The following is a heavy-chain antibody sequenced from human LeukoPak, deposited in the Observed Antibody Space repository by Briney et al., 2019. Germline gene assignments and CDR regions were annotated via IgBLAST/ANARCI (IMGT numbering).Heavy chain of an antibody. J-gene: IGHJ4*02. CDR2: ISGSGGST. CDR3: AKGFFLSPGAYYFDY. V-gene: IGHV3-23*01. Sequence: GGSLRLSSAASGFTFSSYAMSWVRQAPGKGLEWVSAISGSGGSTYYADSVKGRCTISRDNSKNTLYVQMNSLRAEDTAVYYCAKGFFLSPGAYYFDYWGQGTLVTVSS. D-gene: IGHD3-3*01. CDR1: GFTFSSYA.